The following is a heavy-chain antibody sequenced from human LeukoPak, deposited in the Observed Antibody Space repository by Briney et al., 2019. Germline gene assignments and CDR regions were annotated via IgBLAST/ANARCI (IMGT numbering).Heavy chain of an antibody. CDR2: IYYSGST. Sequence: SETLSLTCTVSGGSISSYYWSWIRHPPRKGLEWIGYIYYSGSTNYNPSLNSRVTISVDTSKNQFSLKLSSVTAADTAVYYCARAKKAVAGFFDYWGHGTLVTVSS. CDR3: ARAKKAVAGFFDY. CDR1: GGSISSYY. D-gene: IGHD6-19*01. J-gene: IGHJ4*01. V-gene: IGHV4-59*01.